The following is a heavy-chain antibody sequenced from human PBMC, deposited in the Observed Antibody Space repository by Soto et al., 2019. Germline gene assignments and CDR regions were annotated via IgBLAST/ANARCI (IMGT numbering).Heavy chain of an antibody. CDR3: ARWDDYGASDQYHFDQ. Sequence: QVQLVQSGPEVQKPGASLMVSSKASGYTFTACGFSWVRPAPGQGLAWLGWTRIYNGHTESSPKCLGGVFMTTDTSADAAYLELKSLRPDEAALYYCARWDDYGASDQYHFDQWGQGTLVTVSS. CDR2: TRIYNGHT. D-gene: IGHD4-17*01. V-gene: IGHV1-18*01. J-gene: IGHJ4*02. CDR1: GYTFTACG.